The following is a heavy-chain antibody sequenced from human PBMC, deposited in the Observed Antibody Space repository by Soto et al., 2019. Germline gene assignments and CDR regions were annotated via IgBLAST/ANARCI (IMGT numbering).Heavy chain of an antibody. V-gene: IGHV3-9*01. D-gene: IGHD6-19*01. J-gene: IGHJ4*02. CDR2: SSWNSGSI. CDR3: ATGAVAGNDY. Sequence: GGSLRLSCAASGFTFDDYAMHWVRQAPGKGVEWVSGSSWNSGSIGYADSVKGRFTISRDNAKNSLYLQMNSRRAGDTALYYCATGAVAGNDYWGQGTLVPDSP. CDR1: GFTFDDYA.